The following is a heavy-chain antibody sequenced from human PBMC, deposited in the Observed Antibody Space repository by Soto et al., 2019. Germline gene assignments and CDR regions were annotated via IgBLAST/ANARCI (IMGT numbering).Heavy chain of an antibody. Sequence: ASVKVSCKASGYTFTGYYMHWVRQAPGQGLEWMGWINPNSGGTNYAQKFQGRVTMTRDTSISTAYMELSRLRSDDTAVYYCAREPLAAAGNPYYYYGMDVWGQGTTVTVSS. J-gene: IGHJ6*02. CDR3: AREPLAAAGNPYYYYGMDV. CDR2: INPNSGGT. V-gene: IGHV1-2*02. D-gene: IGHD6-13*01. CDR1: GYTFTGYY.